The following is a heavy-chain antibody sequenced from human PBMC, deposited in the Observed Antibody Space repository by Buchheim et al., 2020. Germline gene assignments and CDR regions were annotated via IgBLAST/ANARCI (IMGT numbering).Heavy chain of an antibody. V-gene: IGHV3-11*01. J-gene: IGHJ6*02. CDR3: ARWLYYDILTGSWESIDYYYGMDV. D-gene: IGHD3-9*01. Sequence: QVQLVESGGGLVKPGGSLRLSCAASGFTFSDYYMSWIRQAPGKGLEWVSYISSSGSTIYYADSVQGRFTISRDNAKNSLYLQMNSLRAEDTAVYYCARWLYYDILTGSWESIDYYYGMDVWGQGTT. CDR1: GFTFSDYY. CDR2: ISSSGSTI.